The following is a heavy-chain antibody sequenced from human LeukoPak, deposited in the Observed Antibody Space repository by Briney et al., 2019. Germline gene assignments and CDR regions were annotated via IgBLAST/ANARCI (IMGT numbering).Heavy chain of an antibody. CDR3: ARGYSSSWHHYYYYMDV. V-gene: IGHV3-74*01. J-gene: IGHJ6*03. CDR2: INSDGGTT. D-gene: IGHD6-13*01. Sequence: GGSLRLSCGASGFTFGTYWMHWVRQAPGKGLVRVSGINSDGGTTTYADSVKGRFTISRDNAKNSLYLQMNSLRAEDTAVYYCARGYSSSWHHYYYYMDVWGKGTTVTVSS. CDR1: GFTFGTYW.